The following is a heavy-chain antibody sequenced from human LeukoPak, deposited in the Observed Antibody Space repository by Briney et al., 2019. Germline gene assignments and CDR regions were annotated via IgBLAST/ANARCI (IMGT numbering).Heavy chain of an antibody. J-gene: IGHJ3*02. Sequence: GGSLRPSCAASGFTFSSYSMNWVRQAPGKGLEWVSSISSSSSYIYYADSVKGRFTISRDNAKNSLYLQMNSLRAEDTAVYYCARKVAVADTSDDAFDIWGQGTMVTVSS. CDR2: ISSSSSYI. CDR1: GFTFSSYS. D-gene: IGHD6-19*01. CDR3: ARKVAVADTSDDAFDI. V-gene: IGHV3-21*01.